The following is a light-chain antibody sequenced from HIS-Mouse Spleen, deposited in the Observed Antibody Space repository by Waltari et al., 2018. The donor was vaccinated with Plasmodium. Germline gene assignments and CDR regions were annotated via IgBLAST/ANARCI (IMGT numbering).Light chain of an antibody. CDR3: CSYAGSYTWV. J-gene: IGLJ3*02. CDR1: SSDVGGYNY. CDR2: DVS. V-gene: IGLV2-11*01. Sequence: QSALTQPRSVSGSPGQSVTISCTGTSSDVGGYNYVSWYQRHPGKAPKLRIYDVSKRPSGVPDLFSGSKSGNTASLTISGLQAEDEADYYCCSYAGSYTWVFGGGTKLTVL.